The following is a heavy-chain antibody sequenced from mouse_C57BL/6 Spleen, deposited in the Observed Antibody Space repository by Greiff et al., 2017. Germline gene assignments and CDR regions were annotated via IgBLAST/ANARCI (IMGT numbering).Heavy chain of an antibody. D-gene: IGHD2-3*01. CDR3: ARGDGYYYAMDY. CDR1: GYSFTGYF. CDR2: INPYNGDT. V-gene: IGHV1-20*01. J-gene: IGHJ4*01. Sequence: EVQLQQSGPELVKPGDSVKISCKASGYSFTGYFMNWVMQSHGKSLEWIGRINPYNGDTFYNQKFKGKATLTVDKSSSTAHMELRSLTSEDSAVYYCARGDGYYYAMDYWGQGTSVTVSS.